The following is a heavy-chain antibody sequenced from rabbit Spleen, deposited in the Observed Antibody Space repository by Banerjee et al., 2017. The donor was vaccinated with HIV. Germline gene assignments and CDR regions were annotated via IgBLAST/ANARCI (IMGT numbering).Heavy chain of an antibody. CDR3: ARDTSSSFSSYGMDL. J-gene: IGHJ6*01. D-gene: IGHD1-1*01. CDR1: GIDFSNYYY. V-gene: IGHV1S45*01. CDR2: IASGSSGDT. Sequence: QEQLEESGGGLVKPGGTLTLTCKASGIDFSNYYYMYWVRQAPGKGLEWVACIASGSSGDTYYASWAKGRFTISKTSSTTVTLQMTRLTAADTATYFCARDTSSSFSSYGMDLWGPGTLVTVS.